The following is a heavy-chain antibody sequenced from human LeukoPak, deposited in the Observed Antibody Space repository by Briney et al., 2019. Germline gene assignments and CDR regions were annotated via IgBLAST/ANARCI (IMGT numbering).Heavy chain of an antibody. CDR2: IIPIFGTA. V-gene: IGHV1-69*05. J-gene: IGHJ4*02. CDR1: GYTFINHY. D-gene: IGHD3-10*01. CDR3: ARDTTMVRGVPSVVY. Sequence: GASVKVSCKPSGYTFINHYIHWVRQAPGQGLEWMGGIIPIFGTANYAQKFQGRVTITTDESTSTAYMELSSLRSEDTAVYYCARDTTMVRGVPSVVYWGQGTLVTVSS.